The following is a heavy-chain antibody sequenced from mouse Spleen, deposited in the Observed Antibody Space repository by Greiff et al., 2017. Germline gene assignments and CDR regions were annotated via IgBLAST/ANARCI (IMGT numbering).Heavy chain of an antibody. J-gene: IGHJ3*01. Sequence: VQLQQPGAELVMPGASVKLSCKASGYTFTSYWMHWVKQRPGQGLEWIGEIDPSDSYTNYNQKFKGKATLTVDKSSSTAYMQLSSLTSEDSAVYYCARGARLRPWFAYWGQGTLVTVSA. D-gene: IGHD2-4*01. CDR2: IDPSDSYT. CDR1: GYTFTSYW. V-gene: IGHV1-69*01. CDR3: ARGARLRPWFAY.